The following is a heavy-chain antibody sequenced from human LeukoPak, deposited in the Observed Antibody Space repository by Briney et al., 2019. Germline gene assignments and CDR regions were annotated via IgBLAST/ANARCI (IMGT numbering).Heavy chain of an antibody. V-gene: IGHV3-7*01. D-gene: IGHD3-10*01. J-gene: IGHJ3*02. CDR1: GFTFSSYA. CDR2: IKQDESEK. Sequence: QPGGSLRLSCAASGFTFSSYAMSWVRQAPGKGLEWVANIKQDESEKYYGDSVKGRFTISRDNAKNSLYLQMNSLRAEDTAVYYCARDKEEMVRAPYAFGIWGQGTMVTVSS. CDR3: ARDKEEMVRAPYAFGI.